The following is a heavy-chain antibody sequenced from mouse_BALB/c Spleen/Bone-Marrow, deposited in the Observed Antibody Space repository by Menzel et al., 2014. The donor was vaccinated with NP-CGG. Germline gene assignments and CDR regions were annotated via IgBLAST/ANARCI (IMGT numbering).Heavy chain of an antibody. CDR1: GFSFSSYA. V-gene: IGHV5-9-3*01. Sequence: EVQGVESGGGLVKPGGSLKLSCAASGFSFSSYAISWVRQTPEKRLEWVATISSGGSYTYYPDSVKGRFTISRDNAKNALYLQMSSLRSEDTAMYYCARQRDGNYRDFAYWGQGTLVTVSA. CDR3: ARQRDGNYRDFAY. J-gene: IGHJ3*01. D-gene: IGHD2-1*01. CDR2: ISSGGSYT.